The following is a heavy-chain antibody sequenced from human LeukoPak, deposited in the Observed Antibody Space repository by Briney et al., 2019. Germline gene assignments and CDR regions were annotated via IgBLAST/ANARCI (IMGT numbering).Heavy chain of an antibody. Sequence: ASVKVSCTASGYTFTSYDINWVRQATGQGLEWMGWMNPNSGNTGYAQKFQGRVTMTRNTSISTAYMELSSLRSEDTAVYYCARGATFSAYYYYYGMDVWGQGTTVTVSS. CDR2: MNPNSGNT. CDR3: ARGATFSAYYYYYGMDV. V-gene: IGHV1-8*01. CDR1: GYTFTSYD. J-gene: IGHJ6*02.